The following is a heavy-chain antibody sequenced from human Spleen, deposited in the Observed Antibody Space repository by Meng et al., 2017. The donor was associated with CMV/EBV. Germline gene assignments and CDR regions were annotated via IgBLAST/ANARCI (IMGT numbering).Heavy chain of an antibody. J-gene: IGHJ4*02. CDR2: INTYKGST. D-gene: IGHD4-23*01. V-gene: IGHV1-18*01. CDR3: ARLGGHDYGGSPFDC. CDR1: GYDFITYD. Sequence: ASVKVSCKASGYDFITYDISWVRQAPGQGLEWMGWINTYKGSTEYAQKFQGRVTMTTDTSTSTAYMELRSLRSDDTAVYYCARLGGHDYGGSPFDCWGQGTLVTVSS.